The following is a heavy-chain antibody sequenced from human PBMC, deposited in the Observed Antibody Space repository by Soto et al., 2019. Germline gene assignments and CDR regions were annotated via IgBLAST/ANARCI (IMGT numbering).Heavy chain of an antibody. D-gene: IGHD6-13*01. CDR2: INVGNGNT. J-gene: IGHJ6*03. CDR3: ARDHIAAAPNGVDYYYYMDV. CDR1: GYSFTSYA. Sequence: QVQLVQSGAEVKKPGASVKVSCKASGYSFTSYAMHWVRQAPGQRLEWMGWINVGNGNTKYSQKFQGRVTITRDTSASTAYMELSSLRSEDTAVYYCARDHIAAAPNGVDYYYYMDVWGKGTTVTVSS. V-gene: IGHV1-3*01.